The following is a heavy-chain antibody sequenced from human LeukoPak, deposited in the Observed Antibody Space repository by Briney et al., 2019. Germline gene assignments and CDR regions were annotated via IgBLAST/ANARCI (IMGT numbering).Heavy chain of an antibody. CDR1: VSPSIVYS. V-gene: IGHV4-34*01. CDR3: ARFSRVNSEHGLDY. Sequence: SETLSLTFAVYVSPSIVYSWSGIPQPPGKGLEWIGGINHSGSTIYNPSLKSRVTISVDTSKNQFSLKLSSVTAADTAVYYCARFSRVNSEHGLDYWGQGNLVSVS. CDR2: INHSGST. D-gene: IGHD1-14*01. J-gene: IGHJ4*02.